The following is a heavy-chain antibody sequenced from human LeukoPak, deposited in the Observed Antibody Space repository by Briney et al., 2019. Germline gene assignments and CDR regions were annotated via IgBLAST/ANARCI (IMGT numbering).Heavy chain of an antibody. D-gene: IGHD3-22*01. Sequence: KASETLSLTCTGSGGSISTYFWSWIRQLAGKGLEWIGRLYTSGSTNYNPSLKSRLTMSADTSKNQFSLNLRSVTAADTAIYYCARDRVDSSGYYYYYGIDVWGQGTAVTVSS. V-gene: IGHV4-4*07. J-gene: IGHJ6*02. CDR3: ARDRVDSSGYYYYYGIDV. CDR2: LYTSGST. CDR1: GGSISTYF.